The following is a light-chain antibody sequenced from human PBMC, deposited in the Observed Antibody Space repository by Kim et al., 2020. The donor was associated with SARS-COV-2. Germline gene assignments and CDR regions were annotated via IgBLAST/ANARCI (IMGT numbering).Light chain of an antibody. CDR2: NNN. CDR1: SSNIGSNS. V-gene: IGLV1-44*01. Sequence: GQRITICCSGSSSNIGSNSVNWYQQLPGTAPKILIYNNNRWPSGVPDRFSDSKSGTSASLAISGLQSEDEADYYCATWDDSLNGRLFGGGTQLTVL. J-gene: IGLJ3*02. CDR3: ATWDDSLNGRL.